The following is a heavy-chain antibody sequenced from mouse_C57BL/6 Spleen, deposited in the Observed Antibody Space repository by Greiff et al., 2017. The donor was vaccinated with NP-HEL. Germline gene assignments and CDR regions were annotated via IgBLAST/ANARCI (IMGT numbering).Heavy chain of an antibody. CDR1: GFTFSDYG. V-gene: IGHV5-17*01. CDR3: ASYDYDGSAWFAY. J-gene: IGHJ3*01. D-gene: IGHD2-4*01. CDR2: ISSGSSTI. Sequence: EVQLVESGGGLVKPGGSLKLSCAASGFTFSDYGMHWVRQAPEKGLEWVAYISSGSSTIYYADTVKGRFTISRDNAKNTLFLQMTSLRSEDTAMYYCASYDYDGSAWFAYWGQGTLVTVSA.